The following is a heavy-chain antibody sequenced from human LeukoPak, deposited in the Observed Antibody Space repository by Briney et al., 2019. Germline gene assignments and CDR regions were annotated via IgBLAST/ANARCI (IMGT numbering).Heavy chain of an antibody. CDR1: GFTFSSYA. V-gene: IGHV3-23*01. CDR3: AELGITMIGGV. Sequence: GGSLRLSCAASGFTFSSYAMNWVRQAPGKGLGWLSSISESGGTRDYADSVKGRFTISRDNSKNTLYLQMNSLRAEDTAVYYCAELGITMIGGVWGKGTTVTISS. J-gene: IGHJ6*04. CDR2: ISESGGTR. D-gene: IGHD3-10*02.